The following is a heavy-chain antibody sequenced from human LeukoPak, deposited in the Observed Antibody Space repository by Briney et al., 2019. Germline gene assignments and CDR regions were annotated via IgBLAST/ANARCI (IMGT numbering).Heavy chain of an antibody. D-gene: IGHD3-3*01. CDR3: ASRSSIWSGYQDTLYYFDS. V-gene: IGHV4-4*02. J-gene: IGHJ4*02. CDR1: GGSISSSNW. CDR2: IYHSGST. Sequence: SETLSLTCAVSGGSISSSNWWSWVRQPPGKGLEWIGEIYHSGSTNYNPSLKSRVTISVDKSKNQFSLKLSSVTAADTAVYYCASRSSIWSGYQDTLYYFDSWGQGTLVTVSS.